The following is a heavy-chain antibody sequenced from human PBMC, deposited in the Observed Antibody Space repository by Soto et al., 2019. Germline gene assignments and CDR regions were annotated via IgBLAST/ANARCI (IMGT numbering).Heavy chain of an antibody. CDR1: GYGFTTYG. J-gene: IGHJ4*02. CDR2: ISAHNGNT. CDR3: ARGRYGDY. D-gene: IGHD1-1*01. Sequence: QVHLVQSGAEVKKPGASVKVSCKGSGYGFTTYGITWVRQAPGQGLEWMAWISAHNGNTNYAQKVQGRVTVTRDTSTITAYMELRSFRYDDTAVYYCARGRYGDYWGQGALVTVSS. V-gene: IGHV1-18*01.